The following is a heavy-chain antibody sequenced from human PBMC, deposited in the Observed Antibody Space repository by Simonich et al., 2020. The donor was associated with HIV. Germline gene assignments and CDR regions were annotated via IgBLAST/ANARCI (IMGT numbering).Heavy chain of an antibody. Sequence: EVQRVESGGGLVQPGGSLRLSVADSGFTFTSYEMNWVRKAPGKGLEWVSYMSSRDSTIYYADFVKCRCTISRDNAKNSLYLQMNSLGPEDTAVYYCARVWGGDYSALQYWGQGTLVTVSS. CDR3: ARVWGGDYSALQY. CDR2: MSSRDSTI. CDR1: GFTFTSYE. V-gene: IGHV3-48*03. J-gene: IGHJ1*01. D-gene: IGHD7-27*01.